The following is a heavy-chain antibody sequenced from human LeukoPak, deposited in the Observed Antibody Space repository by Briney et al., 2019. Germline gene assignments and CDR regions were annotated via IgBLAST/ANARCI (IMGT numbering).Heavy chain of an antibody. CDR2: IDYAGRT. D-gene: IGHD3-22*01. J-gene: IGHJ4*02. CDR1: GGSISRDY. V-gene: IGHV4-59*01. CDR3: ARAYVGGYWTFHY. Sequence: SETLSLTCTVSGGSISRDYWSWIRQPPGKGLEWIGYIDYAGRTTYNPSLKSRVTISVDTSKNRFSLRLSSVTAADTAVYYCARAYVGGYWTFHYWGQGTLVTVSS.